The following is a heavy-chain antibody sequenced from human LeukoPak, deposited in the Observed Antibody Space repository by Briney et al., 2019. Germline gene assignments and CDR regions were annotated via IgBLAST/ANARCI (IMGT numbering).Heavy chain of an antibody. V-gene: IGHV3-74*01. D-gene: IGHD5-18*01. J-gene: IGHJ3*02. CDR2: INSDGSST. CDR1: GFTFSSYW. CDR3: ARELRGYSYGDAFDI. Sequence: SGGSLRLSCAASGFTFSSYWMHWVRQAPGKGLVWVSRINSDGSSTSYADSVKGRFTISRDNAKNTLYLQMSSLRAEDTAVYYCARELRGYSYGDAFDIWGQGTMVTVSS.